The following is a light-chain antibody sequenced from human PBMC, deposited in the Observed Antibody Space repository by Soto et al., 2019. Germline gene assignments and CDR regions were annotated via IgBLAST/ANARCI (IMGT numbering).Light chain of an antibody. CDR2: DVN. CDR3: PLYSGGGPYV. CDR1: SSDFGDSTY. V-gene: IGLV2-14*01. Sequence: QSVLTQPASVSGSPGQSVTVSCTGTSSDFGDSTYVSWYQQHPGKVPRLIIYDVNNRPSGVAARFSASKSGNTASLTISGLHPEEEAAYYCPLYSGGGPYVFGTGTKLTVL. J-gene: IGLJ1*01.